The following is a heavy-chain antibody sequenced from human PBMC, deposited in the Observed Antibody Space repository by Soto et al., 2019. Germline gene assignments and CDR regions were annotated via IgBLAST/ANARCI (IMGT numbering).Heavy chain of an antibody. CDR1: GGSFSGYH. Sequence: PSETLSLTCAVYGGSFSGYHWSWIRQPPGKGLEWIGEINHSGSTNYNPSLKSRVTISVDTSKNQFSLKLSSVTAADTAVYYCARRRQAASFDYWGQGTLVTVSS. D-gene: IGHD6-25*01. CDR3: ARRRQAASFDY. CDR2: INHSGST. V-gene: IGHV4-34*01. J-gene: IGHJ4*02.